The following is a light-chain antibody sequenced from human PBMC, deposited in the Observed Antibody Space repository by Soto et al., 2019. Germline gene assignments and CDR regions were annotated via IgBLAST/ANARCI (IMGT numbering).Light chain of an antibody. Sequence: IPMTPSPSTLSASAGDTFTVTCRASQSISSLLAWYQQKPGKAPKLLIYDASSLESGVPSRFSGSGSGTEFTLTISSLQPDDFATYYCQQYNSYSGTFGQGTKVDIK. J-gene: IGKJ1*01. V-gene: IGKV1-5*01. CDR1: QSISSL. CDR2: DAS. CDR3: QQYNSYSGT.